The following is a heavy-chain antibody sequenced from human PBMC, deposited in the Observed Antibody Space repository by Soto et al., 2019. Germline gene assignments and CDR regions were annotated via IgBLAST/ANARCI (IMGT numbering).Heavy chain of an antibody. CDR3: ARVGITGTTYKPSPNWFDP. Sequence: SETLSLTCAVYVGSLSGYYWSWIRQPPGKGLEWIGEINHSGSTNYNPSLKSRVTISVDTSKNQFSLKLSSVTAADTAVYYCARVGITGTTYKPSPNWFDPWGQGTPVTVS. D-gene: IGHD1-20*01. CDR2: INHSGST. V-gene: IGHV4-34*01. J-gene: IGHJ5*02. CDR1: VGSLSGYY.